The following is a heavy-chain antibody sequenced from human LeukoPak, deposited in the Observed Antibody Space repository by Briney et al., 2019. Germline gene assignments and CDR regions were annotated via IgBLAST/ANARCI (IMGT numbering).Heavy chain of an antibody. Sequence: GGSLRLSCAASGFTFSDYYMSWIRQAPGKGLEWVSYISSSGSTIYYADSVKGRFTISRDNAKNSLYLQMNSLRAEDTAVYYCASVGGYCSSTSCFNNYYYMDVGGKGPRSPSP. CDR3: ASVGGYCSSTSCFNNYYYMDV. CDR1: GFTFSDYY. CDR2: ISSSGSTI. D-gene: IGHD2-2*03. J-gene: IGHJ6*03. V-gene: IGHV3-11*01.